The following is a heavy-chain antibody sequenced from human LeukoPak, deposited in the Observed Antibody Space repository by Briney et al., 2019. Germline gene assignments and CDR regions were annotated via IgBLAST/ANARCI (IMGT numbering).Heavy chain of an antibody. V-gene: IGHV3-64*01. Sequence: GGSLRLSCAASGFTFSSYAMHWLRQAPGKGLEYVSAISSNGGSTYYANSVKGRFTISRDNYKNTLYLQMGSLRAEDMAVYYCARVAGHCSSTSCENDYWGQGTLVTVSS. J-gene: IGHJ4*02. CDR3: ARVAGHCSSTSCENDY. CDR1: GFTFSSYA. D-gene: IGHD2-2*01. CDR2: ISSNGGST.